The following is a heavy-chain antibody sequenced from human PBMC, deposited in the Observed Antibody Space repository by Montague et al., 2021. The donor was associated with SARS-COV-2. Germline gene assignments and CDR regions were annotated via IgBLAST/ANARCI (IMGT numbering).Heavy chain of an antibody. Sequence: SETLSLTCTVSNASISNYYWSWLRQAPGKGLEWIGQIYSSGTTNYNPSLKSRVTISVDTANDHFSLNLTSATAADTAVYYCARGERWFDPWGQGTLVTVSS. V-gene: IGHV4-59*01. CDR2: IYSSGTT. D-gene: IGHD1-26*01. CDR1: NASISNYY. J-gene: IGHJ5*02. CDR3: ARGERWFDP.